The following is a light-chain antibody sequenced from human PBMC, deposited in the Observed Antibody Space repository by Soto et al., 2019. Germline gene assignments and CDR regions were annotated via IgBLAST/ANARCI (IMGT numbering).Light chain of an antibody. CDR2: GAS. CDR1: QSVSSN. CDR3: HQYNNWHT. V-gene: IGKV3-15*01. Sequence: EIVMTQSPATLSVSPGERATLSCRASQSVSSNLAWYQQKPGQAPRLLIYGASTRATGVPARFSGTGSGTEFTLTISSLQSEDFAVYYRHQYNNWHTFGQGTKLEIK. J-gene: IGKJ2*01.